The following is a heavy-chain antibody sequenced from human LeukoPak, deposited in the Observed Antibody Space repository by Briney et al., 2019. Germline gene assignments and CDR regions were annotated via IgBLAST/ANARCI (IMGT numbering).Heavy chain of an antibody. CDR2: ISGSGGST. J-gene: IGHJ4*02. CDR3: AKDGLYGDYVYFDY. Sequence: PGGSLRLSCAASGFTFNNYAMSWVRQSPGKGLEWVSVISGSGGSTYYADSVRGRFTISRDNSKNTLSLQMTSLRDEDTALYYCAKDGLYGDYVYFDYWGQGTLVTVSS. D-gene: IGHD4-17*01. V-gene: IGHV3-23*01. CDR1: GFTFNNYA.